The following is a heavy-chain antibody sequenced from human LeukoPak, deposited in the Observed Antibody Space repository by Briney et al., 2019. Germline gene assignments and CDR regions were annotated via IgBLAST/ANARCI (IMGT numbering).Heavy chain of an antibody. CDR2: ISAYNGNT. CDR3: ARGEMATARYNWFDP. J-gene: IGHJ5*02. Sequence: ASVKVSCKASGYTFTSYGISWVRQAPGQGLEWMGWISAYNGNTNYAQKLQGRVTITTDESTSTAYMELSSLRSEDTAVYYCARGEMATARYNWFDPWGQGTLVTVSS. D-gene: IGHD5-24*01. CDR1: GYTFTSYG. V-gene: IGHV1-18*01.